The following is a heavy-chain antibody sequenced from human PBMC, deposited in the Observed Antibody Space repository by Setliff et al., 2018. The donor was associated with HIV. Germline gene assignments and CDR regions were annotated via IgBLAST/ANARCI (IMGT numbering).Heavy chain of an antibody. CDR1: GGSISSYY. V-gene: IGHV4-4*07. CDR2: IYTSGST. J-gene: IGHJ6*03. Sequence: PSETLSLTCTVSGGSISSYYWSWIRQPAGKGLEWIGHIYTSGSTNYNPSLKSRVTMSADTSKNQFSLKLSSVTAADTAVYYCARDVPWGDYYYYMDVWGKGTTVTVSS. CDR3: ARDVPWGDYYYYMDV. D-gene: IGHD3-16*01.